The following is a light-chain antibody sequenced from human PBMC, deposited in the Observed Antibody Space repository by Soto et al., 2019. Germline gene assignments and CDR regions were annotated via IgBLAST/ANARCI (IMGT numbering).Light chain of an antibody. Sequence: QSALTQPASVSGSPGQSITISCTGTSSDIGGYNYVSWYQQHPGKAPKLMIYDVSYRPSGVSNRFSGSKSDNTASLTISGLQAEDDAVYYCSSFTSSNTVIFGGGTKLTVL. V-gene: IGLV2-14*01. J-gene: IGLJ2*01. CDR3: SSFTSSNTVI. CDR1: SSDIGGYNY. CDR2: DVS.